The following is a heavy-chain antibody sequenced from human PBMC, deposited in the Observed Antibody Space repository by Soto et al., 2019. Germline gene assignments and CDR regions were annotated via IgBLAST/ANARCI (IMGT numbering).Heavy chain of an antibody. CDR1: GGSISSGGYS. V-gene: IGHV4-30-2*01. J-gene: IGHJ3*02. D-gene: IGHD1-7*01. CDR3: ATYNWNSGNDAFDI. Sequence: QLQLQESGSGLVKPSQTLSLTCAVSGGSISSGGYSWSWIRQPPGKGLEGIGYIYHSGSTYYNPSLRSRVTISVDRSKNQFSLKLSSVTAADTAVYYCATYNWNSGNDAFDIWGQGTMVTVSS. CDR2: IYHSGST.